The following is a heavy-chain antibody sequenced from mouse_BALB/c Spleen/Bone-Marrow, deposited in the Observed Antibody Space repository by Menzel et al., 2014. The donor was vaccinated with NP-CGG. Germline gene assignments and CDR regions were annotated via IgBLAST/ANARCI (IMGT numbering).Heavy chain of an antibody. CDR2: ISYSGST. J-gene: IGHJ4*01. V-gene: IGHV3-2*02. Sequence: DVKLQESGPGLVKPSQSLSLTCTVTGYPITSDYAWNWIRQFPGNKLEWMGYISYSGSTSYNPSLKSRISITRDTSKNQFFLQLNSVTTEDTATYYCARKALYYATDYWGQGTSVTVSS. CDR3: ARKALYYATDY. CDR1: GYPITSDYA.